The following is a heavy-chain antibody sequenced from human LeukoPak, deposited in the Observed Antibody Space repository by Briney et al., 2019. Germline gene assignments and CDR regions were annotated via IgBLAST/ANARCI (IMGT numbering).Heavy chain of an antibody. Sequence: GGSLRLSCAAYGSTFSSYGMHWVRQAPGKGLEWVAVIWYDGSNKYYADSVKGRFTISRDNSKNTLYLQMNRLRAEDTAVYYCAREGRVWELLGVDAFDIWGQGTMVTVSS. CDR3: AREGRVWELLGVDAFDI. CDR1: GSTFSSYG. J-gene: IGHJ3*02. D-gene: IGHD1-26*01. CDR2: IWYDGSNK. V-gene: IGHV3-33*01.